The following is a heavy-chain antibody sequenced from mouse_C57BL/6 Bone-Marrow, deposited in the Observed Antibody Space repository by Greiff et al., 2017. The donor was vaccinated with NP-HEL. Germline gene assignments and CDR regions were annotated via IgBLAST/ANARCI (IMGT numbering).Heavy chain of an antibody. CDR2: IRLKSDNYAT. V-gene: IGHV6-3*01. Sequence: EVQLQESGGGLVQPGGSMKLSCVASGFTFSNYWMNWVRQSPEKGLEWVAQIRLKSDNYATHYAESVKGRFTISRDDSKSSVYLQMNNLRAEDTGIYYCVLYYPFAYWGQGTLVTVSA. D-gene: IGHD1-1*01. CDR1: GFTFSNYW. CDR3: VLYYPFAY. J-gene: IGHJ3*01.